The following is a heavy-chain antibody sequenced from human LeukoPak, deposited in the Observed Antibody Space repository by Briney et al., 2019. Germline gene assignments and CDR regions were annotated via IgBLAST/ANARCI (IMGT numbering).Heavy chain of an antibody. J-gene: IGHJ6*04. CDR2: ISYDGSNK. V-gene: IGHV3-30*03. D-gene: IGHD6-13*01. CDR3: ARARGVRAAALDV. Sequence: GGSLRLSCAASGFTFSSYGMHWVRQAPGKGLEWVAVISYDGSNKYYADSVKGRFTISRDNSKNTLYLQMNSLRAEDTAAYYCARARGVRAAALDVWGKGTTVTVSS. CDR1: GFTFSSYG.